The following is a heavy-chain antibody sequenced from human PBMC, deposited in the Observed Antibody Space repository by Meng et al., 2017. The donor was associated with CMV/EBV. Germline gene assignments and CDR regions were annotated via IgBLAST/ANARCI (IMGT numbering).Heavy chain of an antibody. CDR2: IYFGGNT. J-gene: IGHJ6*02. V-gene: IGHV4-39*07. Sequence: SETLSLTCTVSGGSICSSTFYWGWIRQPPGKGLEWIGSIYFGGNTYYNPSLKSPVTISIDTSKNQFSLRLSSVTAADTAVYYCARGGDGYCSGGSCYSSYYYGMDVWGQGTTVTVSS. D-gene: IGHD2-15*01. CDR1: GGSICSSTFY. CDR3: ARGGDGYCSGGSCYSSYYYGMDV.